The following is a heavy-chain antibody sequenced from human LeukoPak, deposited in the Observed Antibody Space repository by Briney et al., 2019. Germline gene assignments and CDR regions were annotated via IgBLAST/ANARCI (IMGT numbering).Heavy chain of an antibody. V-gene: IGHV3-66*01. CDR3: ARGLLIDY. CDR2: IYGGGNT. J-gene: IGHJ4*02. CDR1: GFTVNTYD. Sequence: GGCLRLSCAASGFTVNTYDMSWVRQAPGKGLEWVSIIYGGGNTYYADSMRGKFTISRDNSKNTLYLQMHSLRVEDTAVYYCARGLLIDYWGQGTLVTVSS.